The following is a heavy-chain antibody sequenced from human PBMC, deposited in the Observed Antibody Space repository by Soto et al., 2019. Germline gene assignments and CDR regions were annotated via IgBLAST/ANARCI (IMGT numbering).Heavy chain of an antibody. D-gene: IGHD6-13*01. CDR3: AKDPKQQIFDY. J-gene: IGHJ4*02. V-gene: IGHV4-39*07. CDR1: GGSISSSSYY. Sequence: PSETRSLTCTVSGGSISSSSYYWGWIRQPPRKGLEWIGSIYYSGSTYYNPSLKSRVTISVDTSKNQFSLKLSSVTAADTAVYYCAKDPKQQIFDYWGQGTLVTVSS. CDR2: IYYSGST.